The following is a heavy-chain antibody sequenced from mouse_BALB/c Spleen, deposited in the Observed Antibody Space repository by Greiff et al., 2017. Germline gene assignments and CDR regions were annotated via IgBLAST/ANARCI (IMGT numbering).Heavy chain of an antibody. Sequence: EVMLVESGGGLVQPGGSLRLSCATSGFTFTDYYMSWVRQPPGKALEWLGFIRNKANGYTTEYSASVKGRFTISRDNSQSILYLQMNTLRAEDSATYYCARVYYGSSYGGAMDYWGQGTSVTVSS. CDR3: ARVYYGSSYGGAMDY. D-gene: IGHD1-1*01. J-gene: IGHJ4*01. CDR1: GFTFTDYY. CDR2: IRNKANGYTT. V-gene: IGHV7-3*02.